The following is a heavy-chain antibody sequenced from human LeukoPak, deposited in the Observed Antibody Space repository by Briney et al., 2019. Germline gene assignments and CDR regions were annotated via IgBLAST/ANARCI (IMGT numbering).Heavy chain of an antibody. CDR1: GYTFTAYF. Sequence: ASVKVSCKASGYTFTAYFIHWVRQAPGQGLEWMGWINPNSGATHYEWNFQGRVTMTRDTSISTAYMELSSLRSDDTAVYYCTRPPTITTWRIFDFWDQGTLVTVSS. V-gene: IGHV1-2*02. D-gene: IGHD4-11*01. J-gene: IGHJ4*02. CDR2: INPNSGAT. CDR3: TRPPTITTWRIFDF.